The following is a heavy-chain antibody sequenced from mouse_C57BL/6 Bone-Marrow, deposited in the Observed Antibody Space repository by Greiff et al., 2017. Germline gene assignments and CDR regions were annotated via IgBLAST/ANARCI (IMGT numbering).Heavy chain of an antibody. CDR2: IYPGSGNT. J-gene: IGHJ1*03. CDR3: ARFYYYGSSPHWYFDV. V-gene: IGHV1-76*01. CDR1: GYTFTDYY. Sequence: QVQLQQSGAELVRPGASVKLSCKASGYTFTDYYINWVKRRPGQGLEWIARIYPGSGNTSSNEKFKGKATLTAEKSSSTAYMQLSSLTSEDSAVYFCARFYYYGSSPHWYFDVWGTGTTVTVSS. D-gene: IGHD1-1*01.